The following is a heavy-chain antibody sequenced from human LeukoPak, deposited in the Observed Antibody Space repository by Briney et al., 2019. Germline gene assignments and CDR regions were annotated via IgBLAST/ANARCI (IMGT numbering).Heavy chain of an antibody. V-gene: IGHV4-28*03. D-gene: IGHD2-2*01. CDR2: IYYSGST. Sequence: SETLSLTCAVSGYSISSSNWWGWIRQPPGKGLEWIGYIYYSGSTYYNPSLKSRVTMSVDTSKNQFSLKLSSVTAVDTAVYYCAREGRYCSSTGCYGPAFDIWGQGTMVTVSS. CDR3: AREGRYCSSTGCYGPAFDI. J-gene: IGHJ3*02. CDR1: GYSISSSNW.